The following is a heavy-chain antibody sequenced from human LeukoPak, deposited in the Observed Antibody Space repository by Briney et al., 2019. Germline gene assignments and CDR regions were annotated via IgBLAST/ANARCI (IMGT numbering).Heavy chain of an antibody. J-gene: IGHJ4*02. D-gene: IGHD2-15*01. CDR3: ARGVPVVVTDYYFDS. Sequence: GGSLRLSCAVSGFTFNSYSMHWVRQAPGKGLEGVSSISITSTYIYYADSVKGRFTISRDNANNSLYLQMHGLGPEDTAVYYCARGVPVVVTDYYFDSWGQGTLVTVSS. CDR1: GFTFNSYS. V-gene: IGHV3-21*01. CDR2: ISITSTYI.